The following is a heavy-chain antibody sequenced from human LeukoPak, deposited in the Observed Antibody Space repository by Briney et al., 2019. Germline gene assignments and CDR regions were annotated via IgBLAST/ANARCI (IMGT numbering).Heavy chain of an antibody. CDR1: GGSISSGGYY. V-gene: IGHV4-61*02. CDR3: ARVRSQRITIFGVVIIEDAFDI. J-gene: IGHJ3*02. D-gene: IGHD3-3*01. Sequence: PSQTLSLTCTVSGGSISSGGYYWSWIRQPAGKGLEWIGRIYTSGSTNYNPSLKSRVTISVDTSKNQFSLKLSSVTAADTAVYYCARVRSQRITIFGVVIIEDAFDIWGQGTMVTVSS. CDR2: IYTSGST.